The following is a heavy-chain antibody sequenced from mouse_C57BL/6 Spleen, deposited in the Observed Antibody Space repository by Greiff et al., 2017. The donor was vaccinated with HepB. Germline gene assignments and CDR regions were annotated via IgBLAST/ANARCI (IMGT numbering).Heavy chain of an antibody. CDR2: ISDGGSYT. J-gene: IGHJ2*01. CDR3: ARDEGGDVHFDY. V-gene: IGHV5-4*01. CDR1: GFTFSSYA. Sequence: EVKVVESGGGLVKPGGSLKLSCAASGFTFSSYAMSWVRQTPEKRLEWVATISDGGSYTYYPDNVKGRFTISRDNAKNNLYLQMSHLKSEDTAMYYCARDEGGDVHFDYWGQGTTLTVSS. D-gene: IGHD3-3*01.